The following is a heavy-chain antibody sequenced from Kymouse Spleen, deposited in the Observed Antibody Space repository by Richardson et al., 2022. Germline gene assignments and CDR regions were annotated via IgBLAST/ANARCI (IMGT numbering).Heavy chain of an antibody. V-gene: IGHV3-48*02. CDR3: ARVEGVNWNFYFDY. Sequence: EVQLVESGGGLVQPGGSLRLSCAASGFTFSSYSMNWVRQAPGKGLEWVSYISSSSSTIYYADSVKGRFTISRDNAKNSLYLQMNSLRDEDTAVYYCARVEGVNWNFYFDYWGQGTLVTVSS. J-gene: IGHJ4*02. CDR1: GFTFSSYS. D-gene: IGHD1-1*01,IGHD1-7*01. CDR2: ISSSSSTI.